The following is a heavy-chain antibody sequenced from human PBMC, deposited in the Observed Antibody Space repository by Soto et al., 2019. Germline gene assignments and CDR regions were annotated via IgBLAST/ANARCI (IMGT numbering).Heavy chain of an antibody. D-gene: IGHD7-27*01. J-gene: IGHJ4*02. CDR3: ARGWGRIFDY. CDR2: INHSGST. Sequence: QVQLQQWGAGLLKPSETLSLTCAVYGGSFSGYYWSWIRQPPGEGLEWIGAINHSGSTNYTPSLKSLLTTSVDTSTNQCSLKLSSVTAADSAVYYCARGWGRIFDYWGQGTLVTVSS. V-gene: IGHV4-34*01. CDR1: GGSFSGYY.